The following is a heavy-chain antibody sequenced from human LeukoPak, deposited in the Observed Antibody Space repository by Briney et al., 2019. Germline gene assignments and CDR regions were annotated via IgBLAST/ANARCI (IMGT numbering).Heavy chain of an antibody. CDR1: GFTFSSYG. CDR3: AKDQLTVVTSLLFDY. CDR2: ISGSGGST. V-gene: IGHV3-23*01. Sequence: GGSLRLSCAASGFTFSSYGMSWVRQAPGKGLEWVSAISGSGGSTYYADSVKGRFTISRDNSKNTLYLQMNSLRAEDTAVYYCAKDQLTVVTSLLFDYWGQGTLVTVSS. D-gene: IGHD4-23*01. J-gene: IGHJ4*02.